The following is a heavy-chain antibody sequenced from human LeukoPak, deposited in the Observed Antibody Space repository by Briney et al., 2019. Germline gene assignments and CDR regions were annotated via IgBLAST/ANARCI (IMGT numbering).Heavy chain of an antibody. CDR3: TFSGYYYGQFDY. J-gene: IGHJ4*02. CDR1: GYTFTSYA. V-gene: IGHV1-3*01. CDR2: TNAGNGNT. Sequence: ASVKVSCKASGYTFTSYAMHWVRQAPGQRLEWMGWTNAGNGNTKYSQKFQGRVTITRDTSASTAYMELSSLRSEDTAVYYCTFSGYYYGQFDYWGQGTLVTVSS. D-gene: IGHD3-22*01.